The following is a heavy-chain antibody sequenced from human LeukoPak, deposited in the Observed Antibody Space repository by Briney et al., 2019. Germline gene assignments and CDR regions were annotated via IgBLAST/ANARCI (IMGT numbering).Heavy chain of an antibody. CDR3: ATSAGY. J-gene: IGHJ4*02. Sequence: GGSLRLSCAASGFTLNSHRMSWVRQAPGKGLEWVANIKQDGRDTYYVDSVKGRFTISRDNAKNSLNLQMNSLRAEDTAMYYCATSAGYWGQGTLVTVSS. V-gene: IGHV3-7*03. CDR1: GFTLNSHR. CDR2: IKQDGRDT.